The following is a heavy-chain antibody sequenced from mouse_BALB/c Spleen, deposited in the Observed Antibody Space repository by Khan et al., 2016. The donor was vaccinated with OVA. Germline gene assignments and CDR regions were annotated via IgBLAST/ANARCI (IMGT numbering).Heavy chain of an antibody. J-gene: IGHJ2*01. D-gene: IGHD1-2*01. V-gene: IGHV3-2*02. CDR3: ARTARIKY. CDR1: GYSITSGDV. Sequence: EVQLQESGPGLVKPSQSLSLTCTVTGYSITSGDVWNWIRQLPGNILGWMGYISYSGTTNYNPSIKSRISITRDTSKNQFFLQLNDMTTEDTATYYCARTARIKYWGQGTTLTVSS. CDR2: ISYSGTT.